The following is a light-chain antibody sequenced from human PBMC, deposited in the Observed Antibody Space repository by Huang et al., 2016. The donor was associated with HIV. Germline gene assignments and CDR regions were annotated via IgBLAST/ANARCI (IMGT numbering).Light chain of an antibody. Sequence: DIQMTQSPSSLSASVGKRVTITCQASQDISNYLSWYQQKPGRAQKPLIFDASSLETGVPSRFSGSGSVTYFTLTIASLQPEDVATYYCQHYDDPYTFGQGTKLEIK. CDR2: DAS. V-gene: IGKV1-33*01. CDR1: QDISNY. J-gene: IGKJ2*01. CDR3: QHYDDPYT.